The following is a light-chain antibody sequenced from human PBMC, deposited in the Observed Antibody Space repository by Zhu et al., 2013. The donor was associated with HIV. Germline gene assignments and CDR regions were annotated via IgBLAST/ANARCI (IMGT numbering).Light chain of an antibody. CDR2: DAT. Sequence: EIVLTQSPATLSLSAGDRATLSCRASQRLSDYVAWYQQKPGQAPRLLIYDATNRATGIPARFSGSGSGTDFTLTISRLEPEDFAVYYCQQYGSSPLTFGGGTTVESK. V-gene: IGKV3-20*01. J-gene: IGKJ4*01. CDR1: QRLSDY. CDR3: QQYGSSPLT.